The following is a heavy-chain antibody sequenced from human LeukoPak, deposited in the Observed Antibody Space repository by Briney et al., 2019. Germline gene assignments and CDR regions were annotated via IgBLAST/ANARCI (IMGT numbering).Heavy chain of an antibody. V-gene: IGHV3-23*01. J-gene: IGHJ6*02. CDR3: AKGLWGAYYYGMDV. D-gene: IGHD3-16*01. CDR2: ISGSGATT. Sequence: PGGSLRLSCAASGFTFSNYAMSWVRQAPGKGLEWVSVISGSGATTYYADSVKGRFTISRDNSKNTLYLQVDSLRAEDTVVYYCAKGLWGAYYYGMDVWGQGTTVTVSS. CDR1: GFTFSNYA.